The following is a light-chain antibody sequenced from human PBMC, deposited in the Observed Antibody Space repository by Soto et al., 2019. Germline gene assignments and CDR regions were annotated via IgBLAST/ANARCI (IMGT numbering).Light chain of an antibody. CDR1: QSVLYSSNNKNY. CDR2: WAS. V-gene: IGKV4-1*01. J-gene: IGKJ4*01. CDR3: QQYYSPPLT. Sequence: DIVMTQSPDSLAVSLGERATINCKSSQSVLYSSNNKNYVAWYQQKQGQPPELLIYWASTRESGVPDRFSGSGSGTDFTLTISSLQAEDVAVYYCQQYYSPPLTFGGGTKVEIK.